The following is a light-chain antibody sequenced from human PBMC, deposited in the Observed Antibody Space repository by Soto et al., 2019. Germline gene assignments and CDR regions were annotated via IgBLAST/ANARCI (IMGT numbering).Light chain of an antibody. CDR2: GAS. J-gene: IGKJ5*01. Sequence: EIVMTQSPATLYVSPGERATLSCRASQSVSTNLAWYQQKPGQAPRLLIFGASTRSTGIPARFSGSGSGTEFTLTICSLQSEDFAVYYCQQYNTWPPITFGPGTRLDIK. CDR1: QSVSTN. CDR3: QQYNTWPPIT. V-gene: IGKV3-15*01.